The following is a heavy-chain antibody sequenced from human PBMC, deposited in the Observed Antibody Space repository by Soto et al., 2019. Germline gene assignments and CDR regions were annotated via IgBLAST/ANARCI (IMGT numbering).Heavy chain of an antibody. CDR1: GGTFSSYA. Sequence: QVQLVQSGAEVKKPGSSVKVSCKASGGTFSSYAISWVRQAPGQGLEWMGGIIPIFGTANYAQKFQGRVTITADKSTSTAYMELSSLGSEDTAVYYWARSDYYDSSGPFGYWGQGTLVTVSS. D-gene: IGHD3-22*01. CDR3: ARSDYYDSSGPFGY. V-gene: IGHV1-69*06. CDR2: IIPIFGTA. J-gene: IGHJ4*02.